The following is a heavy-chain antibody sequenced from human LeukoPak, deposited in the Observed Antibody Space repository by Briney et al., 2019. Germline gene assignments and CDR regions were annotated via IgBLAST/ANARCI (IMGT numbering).Heavy chain of an antibody. CDR1: GVTFSSYS. CDR2: ISSSSSYI. D-gene: IGHD6-6*01. V-gene: IGHV3-21*01. Sequence: GGSLRLSCAASGVTFSSYSMNWVRQAPGKGLEWVSSISSSSSYIYYADSVKGRFTISRDNAKNSLYLQMNSLRAEDTAVYYCARTDSSSYAFDIWGQGTMVTVSS. CDR3: ARTDSSSYAFDI. J-gene: IGHJ3*02.